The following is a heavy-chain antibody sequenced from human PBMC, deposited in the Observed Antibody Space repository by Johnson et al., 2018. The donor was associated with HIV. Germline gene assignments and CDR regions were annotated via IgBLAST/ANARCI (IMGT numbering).Heavy chain of an antibody. V-gene: IGHV3-30*04. J-gene: IGHJ3*02. CDR3: AREASRIVRELGAFDI. CDR2: VSYDGSNK. CDR1: GFTFSSYA. D-gene: IGHD1-26*01. Sequence: QVQLVESGGGVVQPGRSLRLSCAASGFTFSSYAMHWVRQAPGKGLEWVAVVSYDGSNKYYANSVKGRFTISRDNSKNKLYLQTNSLRAEDTAVYYCAREASRIVRELGAFDIWGQGTMVTVSS.